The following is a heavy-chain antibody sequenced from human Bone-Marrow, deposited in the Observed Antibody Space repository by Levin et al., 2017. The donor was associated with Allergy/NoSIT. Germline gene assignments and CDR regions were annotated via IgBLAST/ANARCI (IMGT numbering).Heavy chain of an antibody. CDR1: GGSNSGGGYY. V-gene: IGHV4-31*03. D-gene: IGHD5-12*01. J-gene: IGHJ4*02. CDR3: ARFNGYDFDY. Sequence: SETLSLTCTVSGGSNSGGGYYWSWISQHPGKGLEWIGYIYYSGNTYYNPSLKSRVIISVVTSKNQLSLKLTSVTVADTAVYYCARFNGYDFDYWGQGTLVTVSS. CDR2: IYYSGNT.